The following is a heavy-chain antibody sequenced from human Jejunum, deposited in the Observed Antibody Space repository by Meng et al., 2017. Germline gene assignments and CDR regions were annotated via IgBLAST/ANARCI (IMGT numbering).Heavy chain of an antibody. Sequence: VQRVEAGGGWVPPGGSLSLSCAASGFTFSISSMSWVRQAPGKGLEWVSTFAANNSTYYAESVKGRFTISRDNSKNTLSLQMNSLRAEDTAVYYCAKLTSFWGQGTLVTVSS. J-gene: IGHJ4*02. V-gene: IGHV3-23*04. D-gene: IGHD3-16*01. CDR1: GFTFSISS. CDR2: FAANNST. CDR3: AKLTSF.